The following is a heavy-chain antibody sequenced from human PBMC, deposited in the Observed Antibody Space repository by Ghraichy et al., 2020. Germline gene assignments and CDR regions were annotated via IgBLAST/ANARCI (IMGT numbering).Heavy chain of an antibody. CDR3: ARGSRVVRFYYYDGMDV. Sequence: GESLNISCVGSGFSFGSYSMNWVRQSPGKRLEWISYITSSSSSISYADSVKGRFIISRDNAQNSLSLQMNSLTDEDTAVYYCARGSRVVRFYYYDGMDVWGQGTTVTVSS. CDR2: ITSSSSSI. CDR1: GFSFGSYS. J-gene: IGHJ6*02. V-gene: IGHV3-48*02. D-gene: IGHD4-23*01.